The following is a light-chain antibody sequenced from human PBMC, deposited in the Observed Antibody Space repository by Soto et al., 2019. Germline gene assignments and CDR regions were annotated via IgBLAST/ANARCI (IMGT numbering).Light chain of an antibody. CDR2: GAS. CDR1: QSLDSN. CDR3: QQYNNWPWT. V-gene: IGKV3-15*01. Sequence: EIVMTQSPATLSVSPGERATLSCRASQSLDSNLAWYQQKPGQAPRLLIYGASTRATGIPARFSGSESGTEFTITISSLQSEDFAVYYCQQYNNWPWTFGRGTKVEIK. J-gene: IGKJ1*01.